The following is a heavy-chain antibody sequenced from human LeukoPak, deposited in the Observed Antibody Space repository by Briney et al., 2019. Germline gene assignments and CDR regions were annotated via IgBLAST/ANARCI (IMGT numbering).Heavy chain of an antibody. CDR2: INPNSGDT. V-gene: IGHV1-2*02. J-gene: IGHJ4*02. Sequence: GASVKVSCKASGYTFTGYYIHWVRQAPGQGLEWMGWINPNSGDTNYAQKFQGRVTMTRDTSISTAYMELSRLRSDDTAVYFCARGIPVAGLDYWGQGTLVTVSS. CDR1: GYTFTGYY. D-gene: IGHD6-19*01. CDR3: ARGIPVAGLDY.